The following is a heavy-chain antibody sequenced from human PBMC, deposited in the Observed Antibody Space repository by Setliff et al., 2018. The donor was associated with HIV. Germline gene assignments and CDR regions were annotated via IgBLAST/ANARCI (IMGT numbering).Heavy chain of an antibody. Sequence: PSETLSLTCTVSGGSISSSSYYWGWIRQPPGKGLEWIGSIYYSGSTHYNPSLKSRVTISVDTSKNQFSLKLSSVTAADTAVYYCANPPYYYDSSGYSYFDYWGQGTLVTVSS. D-gene: IGHD3-22*01. CDR1: GGSISSSSYY. J-gene: IGHJ4*02. V-gene: IGHV4-39*07. CDR3: ANPPYYYDSSGYSYFDY. CDR2: IYYSGST.